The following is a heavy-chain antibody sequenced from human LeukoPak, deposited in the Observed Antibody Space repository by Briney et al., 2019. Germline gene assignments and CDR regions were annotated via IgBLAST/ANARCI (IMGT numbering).Heavy chain of an antibody. CDR1: GYTFAGYY. V-gene: IGHV1-2*06. D-gene: IGHD5-18*01. J-gene: IGHJ4*02. Sequence: ASVKVSCKASGYTFAGYYMHWVRQAPGQGLEWMGRINPNSGGTNYAQKFQGRVTMTRDTSISTAYMELSRLRCDDTAVYYCARGFLVRDTAMVIGYWGQGTLVTVSS. CDR3: ARGFLVRDTAMVIGY. CDR2: INPNSGGT.